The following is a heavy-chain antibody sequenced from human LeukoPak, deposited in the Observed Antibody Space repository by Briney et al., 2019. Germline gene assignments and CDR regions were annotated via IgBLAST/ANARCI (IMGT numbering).Heavy chain of an antibody. CDR2: ISGNGGVI. D-gene: IGHD1-1*01. CDR3: ARDPRTVRI. Sequence: GGSLRLSCAASGFTFSDNYMTWVRQAPGKGLEWLSYISGNGGVIQYADSVKGRFTISRDNAKNLLYLQMDSLRVEVTAIYYCARDPRTVRIWGQGTLVAVSS. V-gene: IGHV3-11*04. CDR1: GFTFSDNY. J-gene: IGHJ4*02.